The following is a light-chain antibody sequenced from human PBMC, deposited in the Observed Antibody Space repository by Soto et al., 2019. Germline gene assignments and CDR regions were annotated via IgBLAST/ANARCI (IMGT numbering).Light chain of an antibody. V-gene: IGKV1-39*01. CDR1: QSISSY. CDR3: QQSYSTPLK. Sequence: DIQMTQSPSSLSASVGDRVTITCRASQSISSYLNWYQQKPGKAPKLLIYAASSLQSGVPSRFSGSGSGTDFTLTVSSLQPEDFATYYCQQSYSTPLKFGKGTKVDIK. CDR2: AAS. J-gene: IGKJ1*01.